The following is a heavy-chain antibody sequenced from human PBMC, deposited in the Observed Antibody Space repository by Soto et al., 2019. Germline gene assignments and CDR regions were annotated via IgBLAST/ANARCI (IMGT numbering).Heavy chain of an antibody. V-gene: IGHV3-30*18. CDR2: ISHEGSSK. CDR1: GFTLSVYG. Sequence: GSRSLSLAVAGFTLSVYGMGWVRRAPGKGLEWVAVISHEGSSKHYADSVQGRFTISRDNARNTVSLLMNSLRAEDTAIYYCAKTITTSGVSSRGRGALLDSWGQGTLVTVSS. D-gene: IGHD3-3*01. J-gene: IGHJ4*02. CDR3: AKTITTSGVSSRGRGALLDS.